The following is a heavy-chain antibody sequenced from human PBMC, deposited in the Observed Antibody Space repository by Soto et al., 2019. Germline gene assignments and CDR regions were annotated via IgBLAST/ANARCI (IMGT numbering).Heavy chain of an antibody. CDR3: ARDRGRDFWSGYSIFDY. CDR1: GGSISSYY. D-gene: IGHD3-3*01. CDR2: IYTSGST. J-gene: IGHJ4*02. Sequence: SETLSLTCTVSGGSISSYYWSWIRQPAGKGLEWIGRIYTSGSTNYNPSLKSRVTMSVDTSKNQFSLKLSSVTAADTAVYYCARDRGRDFWSGYSIFDYWGQGTLVTVSS. V-gene: IGHV4-4*07.